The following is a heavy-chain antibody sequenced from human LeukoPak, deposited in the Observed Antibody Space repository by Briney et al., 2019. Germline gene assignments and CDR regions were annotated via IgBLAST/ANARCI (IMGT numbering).Heavy chain of an antibody. CDR2: IKQDGSQK. Sequence: GGSLRLSCAASGFTFSSYWMSWVRQAPGKGLEWVANIKQDGSQKYYVGSVKGRFSISRDNAKNSLYLQMNSLRAEDTAVYYCARGVPYASWSGPHYSDYWGQGTLVTVSS. D-gene: IGHD3-3*01. V-gene: IGHV3-7*01. CDR1: GFTFSSYW. CDR3: ARGVPYASWSGPHYSDY. J-gene: IGHJ4*02.